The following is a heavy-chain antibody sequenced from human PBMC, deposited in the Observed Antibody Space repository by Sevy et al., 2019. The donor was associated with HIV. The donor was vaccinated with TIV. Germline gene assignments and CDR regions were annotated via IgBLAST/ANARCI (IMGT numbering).Heavy chain of an antibody. Sequence: SETLSLTCAVYGGSFSGYYWSWIRQPPGKGLEWIGEINHSGSTNYNPSLKSRVTISVDTSKNQFSLKLSSVTAAVTALYYCARHCIGTGCSNAFDIWGQGTMVTVSS. CDR1: GGSFSGYY. J-gene: IGHJ3*02. CDR3: ARHCIGTGCSNAFDI. V-gene: IGHV4-34*01. CDR2: INHSGST. D-gene: IGHD1-26*01.